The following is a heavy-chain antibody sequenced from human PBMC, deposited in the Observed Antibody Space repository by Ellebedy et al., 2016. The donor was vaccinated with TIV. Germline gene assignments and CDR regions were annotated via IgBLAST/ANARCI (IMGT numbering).Heavy chain of an antibody. J-gene: IGHJ4*02. CDR1: GFTFSSYW. V-gene: IGHV3-7*01. CDR3: ARDRVSFEQLGDYYFDY. D-gene: IGHD6-13*01. Sequence: PGGSLRLSCAASGFTFSSYWMSWVRQAPGKGLEWVANIKQDGSEKYYVDSVKGRFTISRDNAKNSLYLQMNSLRAEDTAVYYCARDRVSFEQLGDYYFDYWGQGTLVTVSS. CDR2: IKQDGSEK.